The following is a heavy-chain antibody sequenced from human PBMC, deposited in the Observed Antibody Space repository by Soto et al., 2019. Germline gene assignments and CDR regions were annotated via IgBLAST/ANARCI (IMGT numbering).Heavy chain of an antibody. V-gene: IGHV3-23*01. Sequence: VSLRLSCAAPGFTFSSYAMSWVRQAPGKGLEWVSAISGSGGSTYYADSVKGRFTISRDNSKNTLYLQMNSLRAEDTAVYYCAKRPSSGYHDYWGQGTLVTVSS. CDR3: AKRPSSGYHDY. CDR1: GFTFSSYA. J-gene: IGHJ4*02. D-gene: IGHD3-22*01. CDR2: ISGSGGST.